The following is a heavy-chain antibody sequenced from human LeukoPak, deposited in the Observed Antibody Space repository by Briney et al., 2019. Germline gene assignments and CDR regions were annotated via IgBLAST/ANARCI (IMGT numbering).Heavy chain of an antibody. J-gene: IGHJ6*02. CDR1: GGSISSYY. Sequence: PSEALSLTCTVSGGSISSYYWSWIRQPPGKGLEWIGYIYYSGSTNYNPSLKSRVTISVDTSKNQFSLKLSSVTAADTAVYYCARSSGYGDSATYYYYGMDVWGQGTMVTVSS. CDR3: ARSSGYGDSATYYYYGMDV. D-gene: IGHD4-17*01. CDR2: IYYSGST. V-gene: IGHV4-59*01.